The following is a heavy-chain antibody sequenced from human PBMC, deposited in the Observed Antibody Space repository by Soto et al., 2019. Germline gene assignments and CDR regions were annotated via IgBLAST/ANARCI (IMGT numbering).Heavy chain of an antibody. V-gene: IGHV4-30-4*01. CDR3: ARDIVLVPFFFGYYGMDV. Sequence: SETLSLTCTVSGDSISSGDYYCSWIRQPPGKGLEWIGYIYYSGSTYYNPSLKSRVTISVDTSKNQFSLKLSSVTAADTAVYYCARDIVLVPFFFGYYGMDVWGQGTTVTVSS. CDR1: GDSISSGDYY. CDR2: IYYSGST. D-gene: IGHD2-2*01. J-gene: IGHJ6*02.